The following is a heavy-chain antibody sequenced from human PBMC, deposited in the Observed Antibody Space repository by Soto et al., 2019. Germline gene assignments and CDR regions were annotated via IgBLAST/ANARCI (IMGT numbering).Heavy chain of an antibody. Sequence: SETVSLTCTVSGGSMSRGDYYWSWIRQPPGKGLEWIGFIYHTGSTYYSPSLKNRVAISVDTSKDQFSLKLSSVTAADTAVYFCARDPLYDYGMDVWGQGTTVTVSS. V-gene: IGHV4-30-4*01. CDR3: ARDPLYDYGMDV. CDR1: GGSMSRGDYY. J-gene: IGHJ6*02. CDR2: IYHTGST. D-gene: IGHD3-16*01.